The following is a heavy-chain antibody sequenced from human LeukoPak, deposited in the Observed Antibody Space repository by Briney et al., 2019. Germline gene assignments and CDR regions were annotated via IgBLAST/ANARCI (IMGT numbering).Heavy chain of an antibody. CDR1: GYTFTSNA. V-gene: IGHV1-18*01. D-gene: IGHD1-26*01. CDR3: ARIQGSLGGFDS. CDR2: INPYNGAR. J-gene: IGHJ4*02. Sequence: VASVKVSCKTSGYTFTSNAITWVRQAPGQGLEWIGWINPYNGARDSAQRFQDRVIMTTDTSTSTAYMELNSLRSDDTAVYYCARIQGSLGGFDSWGQGALVTVSS.